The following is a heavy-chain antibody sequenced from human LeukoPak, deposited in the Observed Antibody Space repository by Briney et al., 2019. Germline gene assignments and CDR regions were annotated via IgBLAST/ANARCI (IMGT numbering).Heavy chain of an antibody. Sequence: PSQTLSLTCTVSAGSISSYYWSWIRQPPGKGLEWIRYIYYSGSTNYNPSLKSRVTISVDTSKNQFSLKLRSVTAADTGVYCCARSGYDILTGYFGSYWYFDLWGRGNLVTVSS. V-gene: IGHV4-59*01. J-gene: IGHJ2*01. CDR2: IYYSGST. CDR3: ARSGYDILTGYFGSYWYFDL. D-gene: IGHD3-9*01. CDR1: AGSISSYY.